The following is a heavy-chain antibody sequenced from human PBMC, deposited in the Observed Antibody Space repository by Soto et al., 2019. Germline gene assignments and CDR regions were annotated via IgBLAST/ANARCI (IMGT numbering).Heavy chain of an antibody. Sequence: QVQLVESGGGVVQPGRSLRLSCAASGFTFSSYAMHWIRQAPGKGLEWMAVISYDGNNKDYVDSVRGRFTISRDDSKRTLYLQMNSLRAEDTAVYYCARDLGTVTTYLGYWGQGTLVTVSS. CDR2: ISYDGNNK. V-gene: IGHV3-30-3*01. CDR1: GFTFSSYA. J-gene: IGHJ4*02. D-gene: IGHD4-17*01. CDR3: ARDLGTVTTYLGY.